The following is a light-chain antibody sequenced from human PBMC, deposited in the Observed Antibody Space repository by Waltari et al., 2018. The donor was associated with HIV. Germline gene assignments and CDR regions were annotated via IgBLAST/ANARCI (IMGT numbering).Light chain of an antibody. CDR3: QSYDSSLSGWVV. Sequence: QSVLTQPPSVSAAPGHRVTISCTGSSSNLRAGYDVHWYQQLPGTAPTPLIYGTNKRPSGVPDRFSGSKSGTSASLAITGLQAEDEAEYYCQSYDSSLSGWVVFGGGTKVTVL. CDR1: SSNLRAGYD. J-gene: IGLJ2*01. V-gene: IGLV1-40*01. CDR2: GTN.